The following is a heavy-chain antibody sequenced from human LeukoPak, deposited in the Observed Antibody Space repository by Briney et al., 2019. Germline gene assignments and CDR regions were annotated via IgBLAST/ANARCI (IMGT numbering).Heavy chain of an antibody. CDR2: INHSGST. D-gene: IGHD6-19*01. CDR1: GGAFSGYY. V-gene: IGHV4-34*01. Sequence: SETLSLTCAVYGGAFSGYYWSWIRQPPGMGLEWIGEINHSGSTNYNPSLKSRVTISVDTSKNQFSLKLSSVTAADTAVYYCARRSPVLEWLVFDYWGQGTLVTVSS. J-gene: IGHJ4*02. CDR3: ARRSPVLEWLVFDY.